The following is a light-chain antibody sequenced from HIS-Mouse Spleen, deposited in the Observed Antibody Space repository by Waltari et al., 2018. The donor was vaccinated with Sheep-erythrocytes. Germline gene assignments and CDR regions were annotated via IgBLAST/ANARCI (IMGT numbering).Light chain of an antibody. CDR2: QGR. Sequence: SYELTQPPSVSVSPGQTASITCSGDKLGDKYACWYQQKPGQSPVLVIYQGRKRPSGIPERFSGSNSGNTATLTISGTQAMDEADYYCQAWDSSTAWNVVFGGGTKLTVL. J-gene: IGLJ2*01. V-gene: IGLV3-1*01. CDR1: KLGDKY. CDR3: QAWDSSTAWNVV.